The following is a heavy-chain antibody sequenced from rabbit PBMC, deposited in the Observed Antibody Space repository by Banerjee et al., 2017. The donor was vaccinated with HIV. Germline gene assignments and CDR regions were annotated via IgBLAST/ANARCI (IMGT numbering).Heavy chain of an antibody. CDR2: VDTASSGTT. CDR3: ARASVGWADYFNL. D-gene: IGHD4-1*01. V-gene: IGHV1S45*01. CDR1: GIDFSSYYY. J-gene: IGHJ4*01. Sequence: QQQLEESGGGLVKPGGTLTLTCKASGIDFSSYYYMCWVRQAPGKGLEWIACVDTASSGTTYYASWAKGRFTISKTSPTTVTLQMTSLTAADTATYFCARASVGWADYFNLWGPGTLVTVS.